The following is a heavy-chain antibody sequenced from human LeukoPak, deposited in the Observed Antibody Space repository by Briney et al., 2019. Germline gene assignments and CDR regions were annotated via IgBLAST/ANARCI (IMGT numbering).Heavy chain of an antibody. CDR3: ARVGATTFSFDY. V-gene: IGHV3-7*01. J-gene: IGHJ4*02. Sequence: GGSLRLSCAASGFNFNNYWMTWVRQAPGKGLEWVANIKQDGSEKYYVDSVKGRFSIFRDNAKNLVYLQMNSLRAEDTAVYYCARVGATTFSFDYWGQGTLVTVSS. CDR2: IKQDGSEK. D-gene: IGHD1-26*01. CDR1: GFNFNNYW.